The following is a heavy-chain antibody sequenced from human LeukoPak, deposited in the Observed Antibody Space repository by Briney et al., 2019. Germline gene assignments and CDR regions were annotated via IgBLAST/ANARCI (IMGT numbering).Heavy chain of an antibody. V-gene: IGHV1-3*01. D-gene: IGHD2-2*01. J-gene: IGHJ4*02. CDR3: ARGYCSSTSCQYYLDY. Sequence: ASVKVSYKASGYSFTSYAMHWVRQAPGQRLEWMGWIYAGNGNTQFSQNFQGRVTFTRDTSASTAYMELSSLRSEDTAVYYCARGYCSSTSCQYYLDYWGQGTLVTVSS. CDR2: IYAGNGNT. CDR1: GYSFTSYA.